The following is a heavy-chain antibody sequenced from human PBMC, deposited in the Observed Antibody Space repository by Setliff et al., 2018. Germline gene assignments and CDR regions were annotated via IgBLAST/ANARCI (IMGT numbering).Heavy chain of an antibody. D-gene: IGHD3-22*01. V-gene: IGHV3-74*01. CDR2: VNGDGSNT. Sequence: PGGSLRLSCAASGFTFSTHWMHWIRQAPGRGLVWVSYVNGDGSNTNYADSVKGRFTISRDNAKNTVYLQVNSLRAEDTAVYYCATGPGSGYSYWGQGTLVTVSS. CDR3: ATGPGSGYSY. CDR1: GFTFSTHW. J-gene: IGHJ4*02.